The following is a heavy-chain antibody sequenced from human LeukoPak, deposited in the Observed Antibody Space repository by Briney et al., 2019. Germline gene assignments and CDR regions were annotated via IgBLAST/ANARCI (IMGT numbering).Heavy chain of an antibody. CDR2: IYPGDSDT. CDR3: ARPPSIAAAGYDAFDI. J-gene: IGHJ3*02. D-gene: IGHD6-13*01. CDR1: GYSFTSYW. V-gene: IGHV5-51*01. Sequence: GESLKISCKGSGYSFTSYWIGWVRQMPGKGLEWMGIIYPGDSDTRYSPSFQGQVTISADKSISTAYLQWSSLKASDTAMYYCARPPSIAAAGYDAFDIWGQGRMVTVSS.